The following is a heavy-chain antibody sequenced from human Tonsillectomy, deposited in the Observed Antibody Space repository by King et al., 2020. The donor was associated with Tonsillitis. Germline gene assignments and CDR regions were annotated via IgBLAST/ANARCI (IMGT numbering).Heavy chain of an antibody. CDR2: IWYDGSNK. CDR1: GFTFSSYG. D-gene: IGHD2-21*01. J-gene: IGHJ6*02. V-gene: IGHV3-33*01. Sequence: VQLVESGGGVVQPGRSLRLSCAASGFTFSSYGMHWVRQAPGKGLEWVAVIWYDGSNKYYADSVKGRFTISRDNSKNTLYLQMNSLRAEDTAVYYCAGNSSPYSRYYYGMDVWGQGTTVTVSS. CDR3: AGNSSPYSRYYYGMDV.